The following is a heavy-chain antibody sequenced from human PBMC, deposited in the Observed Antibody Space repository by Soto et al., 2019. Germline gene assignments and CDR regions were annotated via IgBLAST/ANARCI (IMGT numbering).Heavy chain of an antibody. CDR2: INPKTGGT. Sequence: QVQLVQSGAEVRKPGASVKVSCKASGYTFTDYYMHWVRQAPGQGLEWMGWINPKTGGTNYVQKFQGRVTMTRDTSITTAYMELSRLRSDDTAVYYCARDVVGSDSFDSWGQGTLVTVSS. CDR3: ARDVVGSDSFDS. V-gene: IGHV1-2*02. J-gene: IGHJ4*02. D-gene: IGHD1-26*01. CDR1: GYTFTDYY.